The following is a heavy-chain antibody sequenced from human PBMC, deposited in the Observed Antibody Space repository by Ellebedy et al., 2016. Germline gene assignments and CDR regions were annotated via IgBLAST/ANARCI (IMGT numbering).Heavy chain of an antibody. CDR2: IYPGDSDT. V-gene: IGHV5-51*01. D-gene: IGHD2-2*01. J-gene: IGHJ4*02. Sequence: GGSLRLSXKGSGYSFTSYWIGWVRQMPGKGLEWMGIIYPGDSDTRYSPSFQGQVTISADKSISTAYLQWSSLKASDTAMYYCARRYCSSTSCYGDYWGQGTLVTVSS. CDR3: ARRYCSSTSCYGDY. CDR1: GYSFTSYW.